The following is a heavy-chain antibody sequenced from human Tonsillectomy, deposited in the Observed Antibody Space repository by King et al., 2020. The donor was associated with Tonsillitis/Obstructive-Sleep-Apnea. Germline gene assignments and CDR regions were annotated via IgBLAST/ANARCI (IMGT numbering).Heavy chain of an antibody. Sequence: QLQESGAGLVKPSQTLSLTCAVSGGSISSGGYSWSWIRQPPGKGVEWIGYIYHSGSTYYNPSLKSRVTISVDRSKNQFSLKLSSVTAADTAVYYCARSVDTAMVQYFDYWGQGTLVTVSS. J-gene: IGHJ4*02. CDR1: GGSISSGGYS. V-gene: IGHV4-30-2*01. CDR3: ARSVDTAMVQYFDY. D-gene: IGHD5-18*01. CDR2: IYHSGST.